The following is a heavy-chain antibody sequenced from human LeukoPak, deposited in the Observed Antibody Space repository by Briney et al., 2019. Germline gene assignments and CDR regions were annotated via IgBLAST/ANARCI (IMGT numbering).Heavy chain of an antibody. D-gene: IGHD6-13*01. J-gene: IGHJ4*02. CDR2: INHSGST. CDR1: GGSFSGYY. CDR3: ARRTLRYSSSWNSFDH. Sequence: PSETLSLTCAVYGGSFSGYYWSWIRQPPGKGLEWIGEINHSGSTNYNPSLKSRVTISVDTSKNQFSLKLSSVTAADTAVYYCARRTLRYSSSWNSFDHWGRGTLVTVSS. V-gene: IGHV4-34*01.